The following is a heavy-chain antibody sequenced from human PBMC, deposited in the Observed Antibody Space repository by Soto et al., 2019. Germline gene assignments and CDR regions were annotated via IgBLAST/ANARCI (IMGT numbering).Heavy chain of an antibody. D-gene: IGHD3-16*01. V-gene: IGHV4-59*01. CDR2: IYYSGST. CDR3: ARVSYDYIWGSPHERLYYFDY. CDR1: GGSISSYY. J-gene: IGHJ4*02. Sequence: PSETLSLTCTVSGGSISSYYWGWIRQPPGKGLEWIGYIYYSGSTNYNPSLKSRVTISVDTSKNQFSLKLSSVTAADTAVYYCARVSYDYIWGSPHERLYYFDYWVQGTLVTVSS.